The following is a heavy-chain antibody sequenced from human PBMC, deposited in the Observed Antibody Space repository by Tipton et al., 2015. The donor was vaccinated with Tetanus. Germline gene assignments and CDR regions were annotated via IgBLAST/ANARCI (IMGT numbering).Heavy chain of an antibody. CDR3: TTSGIVGSGYRVDY. V-gene: IGHV3-15*07. Sequence: SLRLSCATSGLFFKNAWMNWGRQAPGKGLEWVGRIKSKSDGGTTDYAARVKDRFSISRDDSKDTLFLQMNSLKTEDTAVYYCTTSGIVGSGYRVDYRGRGTLFVVSS. J-gene: IGHJ4*01. CDR2: IKSKSDGGTT. D-gene: IGHD1-26*01. CDR1: GLFFKNAW.